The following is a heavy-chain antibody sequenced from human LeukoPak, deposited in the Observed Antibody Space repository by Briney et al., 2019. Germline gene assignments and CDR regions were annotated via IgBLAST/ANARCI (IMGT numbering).Heavy chain of an antibody. V-gene: IGHV4-4*09. D-gene: IGHD1-20*01. J-gene: IGHJ4*02. Sequence: SETLSLTCTVSGGSIGSYYWSWIRQPPGKGLEWIGYVYTSGSTNYNPSFKSRVTISADTSKNQFSLRLTSVTAADTALYYCARSNWYEYFDNWGQGTLVTVPS. CDR3: ARSNWYEYFDN. CDR2: VYTSGST. CDR1: GGSIGSYY.